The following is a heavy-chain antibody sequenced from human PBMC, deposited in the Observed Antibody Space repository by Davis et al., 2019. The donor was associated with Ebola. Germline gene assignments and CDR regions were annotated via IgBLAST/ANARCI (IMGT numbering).Heavy chain of an antibody. Sequence: ASVKVSCKASGYTFNSYYMHWVRQASGQGLEWMGWINPNSGGTNYAQKFQGRVTMTRDTSISTAYMELSRLRSDDTAVYYCASHKRELRWFDPWGQGTLVTVSS. CDR2: INPNSGGT. D-gene: IGHD1-26*01. V-gene: IGHV1-2*02. CDR3: ASHKRELRWFDP. J-gene: IGHJ5*02. CDR1: GYTFNSYY.